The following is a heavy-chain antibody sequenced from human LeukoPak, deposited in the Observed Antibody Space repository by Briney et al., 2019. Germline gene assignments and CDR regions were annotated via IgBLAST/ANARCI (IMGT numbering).Heavy chain of an antibody. CDR2: IYPRDSDT. D-gene: IGHD2-2*01. V-gene: IGHV5-51*01. Sequence: KISCKGSGYTFTNYWIGWVLQMPGKGLEYMGIIYPRDSDTRYSPSFEGQVTISADKSISTAYLQWSSLKASDTAMYFCARKFCSSTTCYVAFDMWGQGTMVTVSS. CDR1: GYTFTNYW. CDR3: ARKFCSSTTCYVAFDM. J-gene: IGHJ3*02.